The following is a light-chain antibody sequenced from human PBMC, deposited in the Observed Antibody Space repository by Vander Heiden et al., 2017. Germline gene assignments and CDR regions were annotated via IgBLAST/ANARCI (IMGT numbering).Light chain of an antibody. CDR2: DAS. Sequence: DIVLTQSPATLSLSPGERATLSCRASQSVGINLAWYRQKPGQAPRLIIYDASNRDTGIPARFSGSGSGTDTALTISSRKPEAFAVYYCQRRSNGPPGATFGGGTKVEIK. J-gene: IGKJ4*01. CDR1: QSVGIN. V-gene: IGKV3-11*01. CDR3: QRRSNGPPGAT.